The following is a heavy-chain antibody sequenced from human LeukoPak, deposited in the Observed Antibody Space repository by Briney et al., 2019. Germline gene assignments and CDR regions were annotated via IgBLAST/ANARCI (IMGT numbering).Heavy chain of an antibody. CDR2: ISGSGTSP. D-gene: IGHD6-19*01. V-gene: IGHV3-23*01. CDR3: ARSAGYTSGCYNY. Sequence: RGSLRLSCAASGFTFSSYAMSWVRQAPGKGLEWVSGISGSGTSPYYADSVKGRFTISRDDSKNTLYLQMNSLRAEDTAVYYCARSAGYTSGCYNYWGQGTLVTVSS. CDR1: GFTFSSYA. J-gene: IGHJ4*02.